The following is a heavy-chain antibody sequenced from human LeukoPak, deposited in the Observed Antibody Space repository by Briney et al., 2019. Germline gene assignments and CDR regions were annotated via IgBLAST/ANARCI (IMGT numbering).Heavy chain of an antibody. CDR2: INWNGGST. CDR1: GFTFEYYG. J-gene: IGHJ4*02. V-gene: IGHV3-20*04. Sequence: GGSLRLSCAASGFTFEYYGMNWVRQAPGKGLEWVAGINWNGGSTGYADSVKGRFTISRDNAKNSLYVQMNSLRAEDTAVYYCATHSNYYGSGVDYWGQGTLVTVSS. D-gene: IGHD3-10*01. CDR3: ATHSNYYGSGVDY.